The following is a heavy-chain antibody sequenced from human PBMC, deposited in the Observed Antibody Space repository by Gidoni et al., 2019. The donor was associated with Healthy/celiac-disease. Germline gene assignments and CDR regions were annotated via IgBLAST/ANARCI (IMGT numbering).Heavy chain of an antibody. CDR2: IYYSGST. V-gene: IGHV4-39*01. CDR3: ATRAGITIFGVVLYFDY. J-gene: IGHJ4*02. Sequence: QLQLQESGPGLVKPSETLSLTCTVSGGSISSSSYYWGWIRQPPGKGLEWIGSIYYSGSTYYNPSLKSRVTISVDTSKNQFSLKLSSVTAADTAVYYCATRAGITIFGVVLYFDYWGQGTLVTVSS. D-gene: IGHD3-3*01. CDR1: GGSISSSSYY.